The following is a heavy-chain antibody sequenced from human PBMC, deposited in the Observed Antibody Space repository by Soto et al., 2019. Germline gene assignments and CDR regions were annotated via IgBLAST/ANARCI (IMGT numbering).Heavy chain of an antibody. Sequence: GGSLRLSCAASGFTISGHGMHWVRQAPGKGLEWLAVISYDGSNKYYADSVKGRFTISRDNSKNTLYLQMNSLRAEDTAVYYCAKDSKDYDSLFDYWGQGTLVTVSS. J-gene: IGHJ4*02. CDR3: AKDSKDYDSLFDY. D-gene: IGHD3-3*01. CDR1: GFTISGHG. V-gene: IGHV3-30*18. CDR2: ISYDGSNK.